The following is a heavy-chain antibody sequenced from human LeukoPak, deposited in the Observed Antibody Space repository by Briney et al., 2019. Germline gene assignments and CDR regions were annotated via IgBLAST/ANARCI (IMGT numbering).Heavy chain of an antibody. CDR1: GGSISSYY. CDR2: IYTCGST. J-gene: IGHJ4*02. CDR3: ASHSRTTGYSSGWYPFDY. D-gene: IGHD6-19*01. V-gene: IGHV4-4*07. Sequence: SETLSLTCTVSGGSISSYYWSWIRQPAGKGLEWIGRIYTCGSTNYNPSLKSRVTMSVDTSKNQFSLKLSSVTAADTAVYYCASHSRTTGYSSGWYPFDYWGQGTLVTVSS.